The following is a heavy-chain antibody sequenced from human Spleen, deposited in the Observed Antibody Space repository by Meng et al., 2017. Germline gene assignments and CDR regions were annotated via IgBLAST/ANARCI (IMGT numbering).Heavy chain of an antibody. CDR3: ARYATVTKNTYYFDY. Sequence: GESLKISCAASGFTFSSYAMSWVRQAPGKGLEWVSAISGSGGSTYYADSVKGRFTISRDNSKNSLYLEMNTLSAEDTALYYCARYATVTKNTYYFDYWGQGTLVTVSS. CDR1: GFTFSSYA. J-gene: IGHJ4*02. D-gene: IGHD4-17*01. CDR2: ISGSGGST. V-gene: IGHV3-23*01.